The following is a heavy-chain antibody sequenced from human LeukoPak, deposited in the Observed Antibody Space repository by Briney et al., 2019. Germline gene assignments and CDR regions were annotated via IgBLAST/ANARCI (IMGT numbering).Heavy chain of an antibody. Sequence: SETLSLTCTVSGGSISSGGYYWSWIRQHPGKGLEWIGYIYYSGSTYYNPSLKSRVTISVDTSKNQFSLQLSSVTPEDTAVYYCARGAPLDYWGQGTLVTVSS. V-gene: IGHV4-31*03. CDR1: GGSISSGGYY. CDR3: ARGAPLDY. J-gene: IGHJ4*02. CDR2: IYYSGST.